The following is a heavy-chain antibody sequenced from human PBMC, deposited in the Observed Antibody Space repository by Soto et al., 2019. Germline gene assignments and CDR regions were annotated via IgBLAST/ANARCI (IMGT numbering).Heavy chain of an antibody. V-gene: IGHV4-34*12. Sequence: PSETLSLTCAVSGESFSGYYWSWIRRPPGKGLEWIGQIFHGGGTNYSPSLKSRVTISVDTSKNQFSLELTSVTAADTAVYYCARPHYDSNTFYSFFDYWGQGTLVTVSS. CDR2: IFHGGGT. D-gene: IGHD3-22*01. CDR1: GESFSGYY. CDR3: ARPHYDSNTFYSFFDY. J-gene: IGHJ4*02.